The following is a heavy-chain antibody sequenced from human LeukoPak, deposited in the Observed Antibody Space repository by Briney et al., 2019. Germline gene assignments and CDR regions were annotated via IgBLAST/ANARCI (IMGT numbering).Heavy chain of an antibody. V-gene: IGHV1-8*01. CDR3: ARGPNKSDGGNSGSAWFDP. J-gene: IGHJ5*02. Sequence: ASVKVSCKASGYTFTTYDINWVRQATGQGLEWIGWMNPNSGNTDYAQKFQGRVTMTRNTSISTAYMELSSLRSEDTAVYYCARGPNKSDGGNSGSAWFDPWGQGTLVTVSS. D-gene: IGHD4-23*01. CDR1: GYTFTTYD. CDR2: MNPNSGNT.